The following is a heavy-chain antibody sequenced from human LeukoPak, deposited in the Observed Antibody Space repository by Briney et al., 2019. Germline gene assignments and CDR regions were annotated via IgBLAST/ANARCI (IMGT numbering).Heavy chain of an antibody. CDR1: GGSSSSYY. D-gene: IGHD5-12*01. Sequence: SETLSLTSTVSGGSSSSYYWSWIRQPPGKGLEWIGYIYYSGSTNYNPSLKSRVTISVDTSKNQFSLKLSSVTAADTAVYYCARYSGYGKMFDYWGQGTLVTVSS. CDR2: IYYSGST. V-gene: IGHV4-59*08. CDR3: ARYSGYGKMFDY. J-gene: IGHJ4*01.